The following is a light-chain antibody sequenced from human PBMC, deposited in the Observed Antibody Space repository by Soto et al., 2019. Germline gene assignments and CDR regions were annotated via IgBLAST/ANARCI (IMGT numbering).Light chain of an antibody. CDR2: GVR. Sequence: QSALTQPTSVSGSPGQSITISCTGNSNDIGAYNYVSWYQQHPGKAPRLLIHGVRNRPPGISSRFSASKSGLTASLTISGLLPEDEADDFCSSFTTTRLYVFGRGTKVTVL. CDR3: SSFTTTRLYV. V-gene: IGLV2-14*01. CDR1: SNDIGAYNY. J-gene: IGLJ6*01.